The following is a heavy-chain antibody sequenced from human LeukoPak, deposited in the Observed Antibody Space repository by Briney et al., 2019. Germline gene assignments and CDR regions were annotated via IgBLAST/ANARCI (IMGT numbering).Heavy chain of an antibody. Sequence: PSETLSLTCAVSGGSFSGYYWSWIRQPPGKGLEWIGEINHSGSTNYNPSLKSRVTISVDTSKNQFSLKLSSVTAAGTAVYYCACPNYYGSGSYYDYWGQGTLVTVSS. V-gene: IGHV4-34*01. CDR1: GGSFSGYY. J-gene: IGHJ4*02. D-gene: IGHD3-10*01. CDR2: INHSGST. CDR3: ACPNYYGSGSYYDY.